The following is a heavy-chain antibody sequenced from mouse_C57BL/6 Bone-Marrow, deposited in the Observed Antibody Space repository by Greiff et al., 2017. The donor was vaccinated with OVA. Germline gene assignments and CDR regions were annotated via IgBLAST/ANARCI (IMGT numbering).Heavy chain of an antibody. CDR1: GYTFTDYE. CDR2: IDPETGGT. D-gene: IGHD2-4*01. CDR3: TRYDYEDYFDY. V-gene: IGHV1-15*01. J-gene: IGHJ2*01. Sequence: QVQLQQSGAELVRPGASVTLSCKASGYTFTDYEMHWVKQTPVHGLEWIGAIDPETGGTAYNQKFKGKAILTADKSSSTAYMELRSLTSEDSAVYYCTRYDYEDYFDYWGQGTTLTVSS.